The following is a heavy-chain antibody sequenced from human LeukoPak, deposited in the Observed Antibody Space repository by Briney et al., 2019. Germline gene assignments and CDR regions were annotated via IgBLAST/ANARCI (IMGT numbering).Heavy chain of an antibody. J-gene: IGHJ4*02. CDR2: IYYSGST. Sequence: SETLSLTCTVSGGSISSRFWSWIRQPPGKGLEWIGYIYYSGSTNYNPSLKSRVTISVDTSKNQFSLKLSSVTAADTAVYYCARGGGGFDYWGQGTLVTVSS. D-gene: IGHD2-15*01. CDR1: GGSISSRF. V-gene: IGHV4-59*11. CDR3: ARGGGGFDY.